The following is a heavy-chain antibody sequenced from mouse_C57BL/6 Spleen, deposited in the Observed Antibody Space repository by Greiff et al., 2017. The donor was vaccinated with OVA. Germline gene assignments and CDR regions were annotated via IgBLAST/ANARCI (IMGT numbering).Heavy chain of an antibody. CDR1: GFSLTSYA. J-gene: IGHJ1*03. CDR3: ARMAYYDYDDWYFDV. V-gene: IGHV2-9-1*01. CDR2: IWTGGGT. D-gene: IGHD2-4*01. Sequence: QVQLQQSGPGLVAPSQSLSITCTVSGFSLTSYAISWVRQPPGKGLEWLGVIWTGGGTNYNSAPKSRLSISKDNSKSQVFLKMNSLQTDDTARYYCARMAYYDYDDWYFDVWGTGTTVTVSS.